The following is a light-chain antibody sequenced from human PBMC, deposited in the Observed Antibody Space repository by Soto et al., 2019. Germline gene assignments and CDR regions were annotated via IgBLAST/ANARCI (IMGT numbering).Light chain of an antibody. J-gene: IGKJ4*01. CDR3: QQFGSSPLT. CDR1: QSVTNSY. Sequence: EIVLTQSPGTLSLSPGERATLSCRASQSVTNSYLAWYQQKPGRAPRLLIYGASSRATGIPDRFSGSGSGADFTLTISRLEPEDFAVYYCQQFGSSPLTFGGGTNVEIK. V-gene: IGKV3-20*01. CDR2: GAS.